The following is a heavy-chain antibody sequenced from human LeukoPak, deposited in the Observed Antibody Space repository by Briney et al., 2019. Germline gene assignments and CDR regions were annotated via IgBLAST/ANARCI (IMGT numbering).Heavy chain of an antibody. CDR3: TTDYVQPSTFPGGY. V-gene: IGHV3-15*01. J-gene: IGHJ4*02. D-gene: IGHD3-16*01. Sequence: GGSLRLSCAASGFTFSNAWMSWVRQAPGKGLEWVGRIKSKTDGGTTDYAAPVKGRFTISRDDSKNTLYLQMNSLKTEDTAVYYCTTDYVQPSTFPGGYWGQGTLVTVSS. CDR1: GFTFSNAW. CDR2: IKSKTDGGTT.